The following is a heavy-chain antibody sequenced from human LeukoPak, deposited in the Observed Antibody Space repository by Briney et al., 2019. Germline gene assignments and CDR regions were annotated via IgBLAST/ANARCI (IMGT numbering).Heavy chain of an antibody. Sequence: GGSLRLSCAASGFTFSNYAMNWVRQAPGKGLEWVSVISGNGDSTYYADSVKGRFTISRDNSRNMLYLQMNSLRGEDTAEYYCAKDLVNDTLVRGVIPYWGQGTLVTVSS. V-gene: IGHV3-23*01. CDR1: GFTFSNYA. CDR3: AKDLVNDTLVRGVIPY. J-gene: IGHJ4*02. CDR2: ISGNGDST. D-gene: IGHD3-10*01.